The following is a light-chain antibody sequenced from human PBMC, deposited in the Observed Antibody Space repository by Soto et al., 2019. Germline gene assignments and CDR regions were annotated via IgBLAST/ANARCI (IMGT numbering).Light chain of an antibody. CDR1: QSVSGY. V-gene: IGKV3-11*01. J-gene: IGKJ1*01. CDR2: DAS. Sequence: EIVLTQSPATLSLSPGERATLSCRASQSVSGYLAWYQQKPGQAPRLLIYDASKRATGIPARFSGSGFGTDCTLTISSLEPEDFAVYYCQQRSKWRTFGQGTKVEIK. CDR3: QQRSKWRT.